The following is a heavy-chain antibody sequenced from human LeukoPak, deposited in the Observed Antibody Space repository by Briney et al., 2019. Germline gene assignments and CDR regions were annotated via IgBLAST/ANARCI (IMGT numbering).Heavy chain of an antibody. CDR3: AKGRAWIQLWLFDY. Sequence: PGGSLRLSCAASGFTFSSYAMSWVRQAPGKGLEWVSALSGSGGSTYYADSVKGRFTISRDNSKNTLYLQMNSLRAEDTAVYYCAKGRAWIQLWLFDYWGQGTLVTVSS. CDR2: LSGSGGST. V-gene: IGHV3-23*01. CDR1: GFTFSSYA. D-gene: IGHD5-18*01. J-gene: IGHJ4*02.